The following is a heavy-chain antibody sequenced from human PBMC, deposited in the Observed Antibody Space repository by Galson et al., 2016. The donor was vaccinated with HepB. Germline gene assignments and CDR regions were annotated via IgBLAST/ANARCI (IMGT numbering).Heavy chain of an antibody. J-gene: IGHJ6*02. D-gene: IGHD1-14*01. CDR2: INNDGGSR. CDR3: ASDPPNTGIGVDV. CDR1: GFTFSSYW. Sequence: SLRLSCAVSGFTFSSYWMHWVRQAPGKGLVWVSRINNDGGSRTHAASVKGRFTISRDNAKSTLYLQMNSLRVEDTAVYYCASDPPNTGIGVDVWGQGTTVTVSS. V-gene: IGHV3-74*01.